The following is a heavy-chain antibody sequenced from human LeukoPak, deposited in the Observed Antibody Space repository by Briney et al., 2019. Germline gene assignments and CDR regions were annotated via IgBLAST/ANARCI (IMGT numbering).Heavy chain of an antibody. V-gene: IGHV3-9*01. Sequence: GGSLRLSCAASGFTFDDYAMHWVRQAPGKGLEWVSGISWNSGSIGYADSVKGRFTISRDNAKNSLYLQMNSLRAEDTALYYCAKDSSSGWYGYYYGIDVWGQGTTVTVSS. CDR2: ISWNSGSI. J-gene: IGHJ6*02. CDR1: GFTFDDYA. CDR3: AKDSSSGWYGYYYGIDV. D-gene: IGHD6-19*01.